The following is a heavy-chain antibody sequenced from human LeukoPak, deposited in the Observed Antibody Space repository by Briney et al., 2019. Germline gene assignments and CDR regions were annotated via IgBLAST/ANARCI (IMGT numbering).Heavy chain of an antibody. CDR3: ARGGITIFGVVIIRRNYGWFDP. J-gene: IGHJ5*02. D-gene: IGHD3-3*01. CDR1: GGSISSSNW. V-gene: IGHV4-4*02. Sequence: KPSGTLSLTCAVSGGSISSSNWWSWVRQPPGKGLEWIAEIHHSGSTNYNPALKSRVTISVDKSKNQFSLKPSSVTAADTAVYYCARGGITIFGVVIIRRNYGWFDPWGQGTLVTVSS. CDR2: IHHSGST.